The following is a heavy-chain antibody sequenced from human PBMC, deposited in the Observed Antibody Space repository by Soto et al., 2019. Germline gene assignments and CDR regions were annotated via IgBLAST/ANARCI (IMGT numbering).Heavy chain of an antibody. J-gene: IGHJ6*02. V-gene: IGHV1-18*04. CDR2: ISAYNGNT. Sequence: ASVKISCKASGYTFTSYGISWVRQAPGQGLEWMGWISAYNGNTNYAQKLQGRVTMTTDTSTSTAYMELRSLRSDDTAVYYCARDDIRQQLVFYYYYGMDVWGQGTTVTVSS. D-gene: IGHD6-13*01. CDR3: ARDDIRQQLVFYYYYGMDV. CDR1: GYTFTSYG.